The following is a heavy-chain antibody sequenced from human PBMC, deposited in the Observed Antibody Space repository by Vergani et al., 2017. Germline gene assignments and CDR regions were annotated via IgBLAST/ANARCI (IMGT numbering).Heavy chain of an antibody. CDR2: INPNSGVT. CDR1: GYTFTGYY. V-gene: IGHV1-2*02. Sequence: QVQLVQSGAEVKKPGASVKVSCKASGYTFTGYYMHWVRQAPGQRLEWMGWINPNSGVTNYAQKFQGRVTMTRDTSISAAYMELSRLRSDDTAVYYCARDVRSYYLGHFDYWGQGTLVTVSS. CDR3: ARDVRSYYLGHFDY. D-gene: IGHD1-26*01. J-gene: IGHJ4*02.